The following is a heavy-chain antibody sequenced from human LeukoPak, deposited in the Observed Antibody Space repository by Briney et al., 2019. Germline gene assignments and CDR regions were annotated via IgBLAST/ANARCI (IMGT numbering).Heavy chain of an antibody. V-gene: IGHV4-61*02. CDR3: ARDWGYYYGSGSYPYYFDY. Sequence: SQTLSLTCTVSGGSISSGSYYWSWIRQPAGKGLEWIGRIYTSGSTNYNPSLKSRVTISVDTSKNQFSLKLSSVTAADTAVYCCARDWGYYYGSGSYPYYFDYWGQGTLVTVSS. CDR1: GGSISSGSYY. J-gene: IGHJ4*02. D-gene: IGHD3-10*01. CDR2: IYTSGST.